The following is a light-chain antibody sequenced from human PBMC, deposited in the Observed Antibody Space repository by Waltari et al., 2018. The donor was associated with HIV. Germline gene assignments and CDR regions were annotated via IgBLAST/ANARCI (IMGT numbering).Light chain of an antibody. Sequence: QSVLTQPPSVSEAPRQRVTISCSGSCSTAGNTGVNRYQQLPGKAPKLLIYFDDLLSSGVSDRFSGSKSGTSASLAISGLQSEDEGDYYCAAWDDSLNGYVFGTGTKVTVL. CDR1: CSTAGNTG. J-gene: IGLJ1*01. CDR3: AAWDDSLNGYV. V-gene: IGLV1-36*01. CDR2: FDD.